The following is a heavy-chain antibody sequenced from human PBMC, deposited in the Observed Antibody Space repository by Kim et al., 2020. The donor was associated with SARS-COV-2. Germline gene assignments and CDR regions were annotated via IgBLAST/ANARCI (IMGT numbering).Heavy chain of an antibody. Sequence: GGSLRLSCAASGFTFSSYGMHWVRQAPGKGLEWVAVICYDGSNKYYADSVKGRFTISRDNSKNTLYLQMNSLRAEDTAVYYCAKDGMVDAIRDYYYYGMDVWGQGTTVTVSS. CDR2: ICYDGSNK. D-gene: IGHD2-15*01. V-gene: IGHV3-33*06. CDR3: AKDGMVDAIRDYYYYGMDV. J-gene: IGHJ6*02. CDR1: GFTFSSYG.